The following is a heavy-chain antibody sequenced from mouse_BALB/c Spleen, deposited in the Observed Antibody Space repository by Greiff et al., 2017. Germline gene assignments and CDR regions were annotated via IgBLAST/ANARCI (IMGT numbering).Heavy chain of an antibody. V-gene: IGHV1S135*01. J-gene: IGHJ4*01. CDR1: GYSFTSYY. D-gene: IGHD2-2*01. CDR2: IDPFNGGT. Sequence: VQLQQSGPELMKPGASVKISCKASGYSFTSYYMHWVKQSHGKSLEWIGYIDPFNGGTSYNQKFKGKATLTVDKSSSTAYMHLSSLTSEDSAVYYCARNYYGYDEGGDMDYWGQGTSVTVSS. CDR3: ARNYYGYDEGGDMDY.